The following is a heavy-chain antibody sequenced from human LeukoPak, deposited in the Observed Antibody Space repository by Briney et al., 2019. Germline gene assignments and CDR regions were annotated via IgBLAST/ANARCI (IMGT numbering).Heavy chain of an antibody. CDR2: ISGSGGNT. Sequence: PGGSLRLSCVASGFTFSSHAMDWVRQAPGKGLECVLAISGSGGNTYYADSVKGRFTISRDHSKTTLFLQMNSLRAEDTAVYYCAKDLHDYGNYVGWFDSWGQGTLVTVSS. CDR3: AKDLHDYGNYVGWFDS. CDR1: GFTFSSHA. D-gene: IGHD4-11*01. J-gene: IGHJ5*01. V-gene: IGHV3-23*01.